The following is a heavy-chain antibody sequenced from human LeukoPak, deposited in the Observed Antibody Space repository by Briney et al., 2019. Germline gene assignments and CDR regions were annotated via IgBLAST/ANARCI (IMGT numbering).Heavy chain of an antibody. CDR3: ARYSSSWYHYMDV. J-gene: IGHJ6*03. CDR2: ISTYKGTT. CDR1: GYTSTTYG. D-gene: IGHD6-13*01. Sequence: GASVKVSCKAIGYTSTTYGIAWVRQAPGQGLEWMGWISTYKGTTNYTQKFQGRVAMTTDTSTSTAYMELRSLRSDDTAVYYCARYSSSWYHYMDVWGKGTTDTVSS. V-gene: IGHV1-18*04.